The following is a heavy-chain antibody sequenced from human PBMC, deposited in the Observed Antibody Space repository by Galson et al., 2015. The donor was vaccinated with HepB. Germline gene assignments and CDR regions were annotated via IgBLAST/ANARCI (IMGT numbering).Heavy chain of an antibody. D-gene: IGHD6-19*01. V-gene: IGHV1-18*04. CDR2: ISAYNGNT. Sequence: SVKVSCKASGYTFTSYGISWVRQAPGQGLGWMGWISAYNGNTNYAQKLQGRVTMTTDTSTSTAYMELRSLRSDDTAVYYCARDQSGIAVTKGSFDYWGQGTLVTVSS. CDR1: GYTFTSYG. CDR3: ARDQSGIAVTKGSFDY. J-gene: IGHJ4*02.